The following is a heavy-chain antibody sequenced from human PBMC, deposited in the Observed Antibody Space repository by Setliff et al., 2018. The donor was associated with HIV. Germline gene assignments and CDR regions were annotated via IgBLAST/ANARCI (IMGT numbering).Heavy chain of an antibody. D-gene: IGHD5-18*01. Sequence: PSETLSLTCTVSGGSISSSSYYWGWVRQPPGKGLEWIGSMYYSGSTYYTPSLKSRITISLDTSKNQFSLRMRSVTAADMAVYYCARVFVDTAVLRVLEYYFDSWGRGTLVTVSS. J-gene: IGHJ4*02. CDR3: ARVFVDTAVLRVLEYYFDS. CDR2: MYYSGST. V-gene: IGHV4-39*07. CDR1: GGSISSSSYY.